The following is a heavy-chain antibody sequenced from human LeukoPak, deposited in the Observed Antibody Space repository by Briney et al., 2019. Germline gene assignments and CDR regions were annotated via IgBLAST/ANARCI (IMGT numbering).Heavy chain of an antibody. CDR2: IYYSGST. CDR3: ARHVDSNRNWYFDL. D-gene: IGHD6-13*01. Sequence: PSETLSLTCTVSGGSISSSSYYWGWLRQPPGKGLEWIGSIYYSGSTYYNPSLKSRVTISVDTSKNQFSLKLSSVTAADTAVYYCARHVDSNRNWYFDLWGRGTLVTVSS. J-gene: IGHJ2*01. CDR1: GGSISSSSYY. V-gene: IGHV4-39*01.